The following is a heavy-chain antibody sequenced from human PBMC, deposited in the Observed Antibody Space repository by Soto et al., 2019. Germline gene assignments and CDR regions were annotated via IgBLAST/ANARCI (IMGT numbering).Heavy chain of an antibody. CDR1: GFSLSTSGVG. J-gene: IGHJ5*02. D-gene: IGHD1-7*01. V-gene: IGHV2-5*02. CDR3: AHRLLYWNYGWFDP. CDR2: IYLDDDK. Sequence: QITLKESGPTLVKPTQTLTLTCTFSGFSLSTSGVGVGWIRQPPGKALEWLALIYLDDDKRYSPSLKSRLTITKDTSQNQVVLTMTDMDSVDTATYYCAHRLLYWNYGWFDPWGQGTLVTVSS.